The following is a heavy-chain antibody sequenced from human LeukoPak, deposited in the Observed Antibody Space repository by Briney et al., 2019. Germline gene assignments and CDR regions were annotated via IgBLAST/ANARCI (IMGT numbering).Heavy chain of an antibody. V-gene: IGHV4-34*01. D-gene: IGHD3-22*01. Sequence: SETLSLTCAVYGGSFSGYYWSWIRQPPGKGLEWIGEINHSGSTNYNPSLKSRVTISVDTSKNQFSLKLSSVTAADTAVYYCASPSGFHDAFDIWGQGTMVTVSS. CDR2: INHSGST. J-gene: IGHJ3*02. CDR1: GGSFSGYY. CDR3: ASPSGFHDAFDI.